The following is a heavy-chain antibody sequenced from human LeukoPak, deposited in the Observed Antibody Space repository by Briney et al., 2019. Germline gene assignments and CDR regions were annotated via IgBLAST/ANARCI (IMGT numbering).Heavy chain of an antibody. V-gene: IGHV3-30*02. CDR1: GFTFSNYG. Sequence: AGSLRLSCTASGFTFSNYGMHWVRQAPGKGLEWVAFIRYDGSNKYYADSVKGRFTISRDNSKNTLYLQMNSLRPEDTAVYYCATSTVTTSYNYYYYYMHVWGKGTTVTVSS. CDR2: IRYDGSNK. J-gene: IGHJ6*03. CDR3: ATSTVTTSYNYYYYYMHV. D-gene: IGHD4-11*01.